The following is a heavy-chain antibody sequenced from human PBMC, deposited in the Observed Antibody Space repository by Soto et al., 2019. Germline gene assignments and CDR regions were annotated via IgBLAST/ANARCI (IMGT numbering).Heavy chain of an antibody. J-gene: IGHJ6*02. CDR2: INHSGST. V-gene: IGHV4-34*01. CDR1: GGSFSGYY. D-gene: IGHD2-15*01. Sequence: PSETLSLTCAVYGGSFSGYYWSWIRQPPGKGLEWIGEINHSGSTNYNPSIKSPVTISVDTSKNQFSLKLSSVTAADTAVYYCARFQGGYYYYCGMDVWGQGTTVTVSS. CDR3: ARFQGGYYYYCGMDV.